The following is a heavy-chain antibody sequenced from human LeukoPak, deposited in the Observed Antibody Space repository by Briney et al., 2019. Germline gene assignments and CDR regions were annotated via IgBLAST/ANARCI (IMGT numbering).Heavy chain of an antibody. CDR3: ARDRGFSSGYYSELFDY. J-gene: IGHJ4*02. D-gene: IGHD3-22*01. V-gene: IGHV1-18*01. CDR1: GYTFTSYG. Sequence: ASVKVSCKASGYTFTSYGISWVRQAPGQGLEWMGWISAYNGNTNYAQKLQGRVTTTTDTSTSTAYMELRSLRSDDTAVYYCARDRGFSSGYYSELFDYWGQGTLVTVSS. CDR2: ISAYNGNT.